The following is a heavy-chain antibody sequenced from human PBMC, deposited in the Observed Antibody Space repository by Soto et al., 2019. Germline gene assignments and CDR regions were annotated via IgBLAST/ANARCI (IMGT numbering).Heavy chain of an antibody. CDR1: GYTFTTYT. CDR3: AIEIDRLEPARRYFDN. J-gene: IGHJ4*02. Sequence: ASVKVSCKASGYTFTTYTMHWVRQAPGQRPEWMGWINAGNDNTKYSQKFQGRVTITRDTSASTAYMELSSLRSEDTAVYCCAIEIDRLEPARRYFDNWGQGALVTVSS. V-gene: IGHV1-3*01. CDR2: INAGNDNT. D-gene: IGHD1-1*01.